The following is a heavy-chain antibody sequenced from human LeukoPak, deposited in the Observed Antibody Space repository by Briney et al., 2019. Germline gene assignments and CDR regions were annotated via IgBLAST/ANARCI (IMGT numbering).Heavy chain of an antibody. CDR2: FDPEQGET. CDR3: AREDPSGLDVFDL. J-gene: IGHJ3*01. V-gene: IGHV1-24*01. Sequence: ASVKVSCKFSGHPVRELSIHWVRQAPGKGLEWMGGFDPEQGETISAQKFQDRVTMTEDISTDTSYLHLNTLKSEDTAVYYCAREDPSGLDVFDLWGQGTLLIVS. CDR1: GHPVRELS. D-gene: IGHD5-12*01.